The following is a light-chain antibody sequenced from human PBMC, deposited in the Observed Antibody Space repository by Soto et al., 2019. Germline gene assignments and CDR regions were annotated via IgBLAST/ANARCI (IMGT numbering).Light chain of an antibody. V-gene: IGKV3D-20*02. CDR3: QQRSNWPLT. J-gene: IGKJ4*01. CDR1: QSVSSSY. CDR2: DSS. Sequence: EIVLTQSPCTLSLSPGERATLSCRASQSVSSSYLAWYQQKPGQAPRLLIHDSSDRATGIPARFSGSGSGTDFTLTISSLEPEDVAVYYCQQRSNWPLTFGGGTKVDIK.